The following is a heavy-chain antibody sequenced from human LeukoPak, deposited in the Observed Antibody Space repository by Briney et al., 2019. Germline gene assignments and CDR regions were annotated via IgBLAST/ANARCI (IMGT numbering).Heavy chain of an antibody. CDR1: GFTFSSYA. CDR3: AKSGHYYDSSGSSLPFHY. V-gene: IGHV3-23*01. J-gene: IGHJ4*02. Sequence: GGSLRLSCAASGFTFSSYAMSWVRQAPGKGLEWVSGILGSGTTTYYADSVRGRFTISRDNSKNTLYLQMNSLRAEDTAVYYCAKSGHYYDSSGSSLPFHYWGQGTLVTVSS. D-gene: IGHD3-22*01. CDR2: ILGSGTTT.